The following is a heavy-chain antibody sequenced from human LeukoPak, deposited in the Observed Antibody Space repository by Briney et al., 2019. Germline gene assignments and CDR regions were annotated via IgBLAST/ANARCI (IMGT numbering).Heavy chain of an antibody. J-gene: IGHJ6*03. V-gene: IGHV4-34*01. CDR2: INHSGST. D-gene: IGHD2-2*01. CDR1: GGSFSGYY. CDR3: ARGLTGCSSTSCYRRGYYYYMDV. Sequence: SETLSLTCAVYGGSFSGYYWSWIRQPPGKGLEWIGEINHSGSTNYNPSLKSRVTISVDTSKNQFSLKLGSVTAADTAVYYCARGLTGCSSTSCYRRGYYYYMDVWGKGTTVTVSS.